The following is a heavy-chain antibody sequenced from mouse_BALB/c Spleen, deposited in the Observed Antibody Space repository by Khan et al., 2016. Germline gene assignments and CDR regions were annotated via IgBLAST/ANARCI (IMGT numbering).Heavy chain of an antibody. CDR3: GREDDCFDRSYVDY. V-gene: IGHV3-1*02. CDR2: IQYSGGT. D-gene: IGHD2-12*01. J-gene: IGHJ2*01. CDR1: GYSITTGYC. Sequence: EVQLQESGPDLVKPSQSLSLTCTVTGYSITTGYCWHWLRQFPGNKLEWMGYIQYSGGTTYNPSLQSRISFTRATSKNQFFLELNSVTTEDTATYNCGREDDCFDRSYVDYWGQGTTLTVSS.